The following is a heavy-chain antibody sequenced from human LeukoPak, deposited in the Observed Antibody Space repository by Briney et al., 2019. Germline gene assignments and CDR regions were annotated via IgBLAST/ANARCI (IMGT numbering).Heavy chain of an antibody. CDR1: GGSISSHY. Sequence: PSETLSLTCTVSGGSISSHYWSWIRQPPGKGLEWIGYIYYSGSTNYNPSLKSRVTISVDTSKNQFSLKLSSVTAADTAVYYCVRGRRRITMIVVVIAYNWFDPWGQGTLVTVSS. CDR2: IYYSGST. J-gene: IGHJ5*02. D-gene: IGHD3-22*01. V-gene: IGHV4-59*11. CDR3: VRGRRRITMIVVVIAYNWFDP.